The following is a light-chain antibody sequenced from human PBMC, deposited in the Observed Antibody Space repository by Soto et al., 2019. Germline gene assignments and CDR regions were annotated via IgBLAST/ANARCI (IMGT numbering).Light chain of an antibody. V-gene: IGLV1-44*01. J-gene: IGLJ2*01. CDR1: TSNLGGNT. CDR3: SAWYDSINAVV. CDR2: TNN. Sequence: QSVLTQPPSVSGTPGHTVSISCTGSTSNLGGNTVNWYYQLPGTAPKLLIYTNNQRPSGVPDRVSGAKSGTSASLAISGLRSEDEADFYYSAWYDSINAVVFGGGTKLTVL.